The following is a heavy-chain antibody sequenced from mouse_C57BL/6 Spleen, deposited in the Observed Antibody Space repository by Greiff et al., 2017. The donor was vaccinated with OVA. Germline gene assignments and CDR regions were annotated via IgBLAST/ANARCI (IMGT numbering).Heavy chain of an antibody. CDR3: ARALYYYGNFDY. D-gene: IGHD1-1*01. Sequence: EVHLVESGPVLVKPGASVKMSCKASGYTFTDYYMNWVKQSHGKSLEWIGVINPYNGGTSYNQKFKGKATLTVDKSSSTAYMELNSLTSEDSAVYYCARALYYYGNFDYWGQGTTLTVSS. J-gene: IGHJ2*01. CDR1: GYTFTDYY. CDR2: INPYNGGT. V-gene: IGHV1-19*01.